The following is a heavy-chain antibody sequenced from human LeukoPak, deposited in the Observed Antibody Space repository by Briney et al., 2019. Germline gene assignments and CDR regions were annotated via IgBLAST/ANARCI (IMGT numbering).Heavy chain of an antibody. D-gene: IGHD6-13*01. CDR3: ARDGSSLYYYYYYMDV. Sequence: SETLSLTCTVSGGSISSGSYYWSWIRQPAGKGLEWIGRIYTSGSTNYNPSLKSRVTISVDTSKNQFSLKLSSVTAADTAVYYCARDGSSLYYYYYYMDVWGKGTTVIVSS. V-gene: IGHV4-61*02. CDR1: GGSISSGSYY. CDR2: IYTSGST. J-gene: IGHJ6*03.